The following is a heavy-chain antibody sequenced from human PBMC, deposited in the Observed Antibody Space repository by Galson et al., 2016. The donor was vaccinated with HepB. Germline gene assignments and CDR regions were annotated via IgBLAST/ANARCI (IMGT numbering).Heavy chain of an antibody. D-gene: IGHD3-22*01. CDR2: ITSSSSYI. Sequence: SLRLSCAASGFTFSSYTMNWVRQAPGKGLEWVSSITSSSSYIYYADSVKGRFTISRDNAKNSLYLQTNSLRAEDTAVYYCARDMRPVYYYDSSGYYVSGPFDYWGQGTLVTVSS. J-gene: IGHJ4*02. CDR1: GFTFSSYT. CDR3: ARDMRPVYYYDSSGYYVSGPFDY. V-gene: IGHV3-21*01.